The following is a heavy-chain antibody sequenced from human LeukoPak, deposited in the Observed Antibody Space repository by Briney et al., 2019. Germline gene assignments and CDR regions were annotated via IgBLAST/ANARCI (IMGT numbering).Heavy chain of an antibody. Sequence: GSLRLSCAASGFTFSSYWPSSIRQPPGKGLEYIVYFSYTGSTNYNPSLESRVTILIDTSKNQFSLNLNSVTAADTAVYYCARIFDYGSGSYYCDFWGQGNLVTVSS. D-gene: IGHD3-10*01. CDR2: FSYTGST. CDR1: GFTFSSYW. CDR3: ARIFDYGSGSYYCDF. V-gene: IGHV4-59*01. J-gene: IGHJ4*02.